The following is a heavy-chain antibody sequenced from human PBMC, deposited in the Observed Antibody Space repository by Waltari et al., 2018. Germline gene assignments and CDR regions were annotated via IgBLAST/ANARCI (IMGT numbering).Heavy chain of an antibody. CDR3: ARVRDDPFYDDSGYSSA. V-gene: IGHV3-21*06. D-gene: IGHD3-22*01. Sequence: EVQLVESGGGLVKLEESLTLPCVPSGFTFSGSSMNWFRQAPGKGLEWVSSISSGSSFTYYGDSVKGLFTISRDNAQNALYLEMNSLRVEDTAVYYCARVRDDPFYDDSGYSSAWGQGTLVAVSS. CDR1: GFTFSGSS. CDR2: ISSGSSFT. J-gene: IGHJ4*02.